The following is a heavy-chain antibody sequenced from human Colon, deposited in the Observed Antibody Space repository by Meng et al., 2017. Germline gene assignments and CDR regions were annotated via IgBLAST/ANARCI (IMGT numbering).Heavy chain of an antibody. CDR1: GYTFTSYY. CDR2: INSSGAST. V-gene: IGHV1-46*01. CDR3: ARGSNVVVTATYDAFDI. Sequence: ASVKVSCKASGYTFTSYYMHWVRQAPGQGLEWMGIINSSGASTSYAQKFQGRVTMTRDTSTSTVYMELSSLRSEDTAVYYCARGSNVVVTATYDAFDIWGQGTMVTVSS. D-gene: IGHD2-21*02. J-gene: IGHJ3*02.